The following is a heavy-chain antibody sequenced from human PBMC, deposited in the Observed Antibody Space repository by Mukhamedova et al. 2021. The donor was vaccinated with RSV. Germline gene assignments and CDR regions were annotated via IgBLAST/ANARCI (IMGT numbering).Heavy chain of an antibody. D-gene: IGHD3-3*01. CDR3: ARGPPAGYDFWSGSYSLDY. J-gene: IGHJ4*02. V-gene: IGHV3-33*01. CDR2: IWYDGSNK. Sequence: VRQAPGKGLEWVAVIWYDGSNKYYADSVKGRFTISRDNSKNTLYLQMNSLRAEDTAVYYCARGPPAGYDFWSGSYSLDYWGQGTL.